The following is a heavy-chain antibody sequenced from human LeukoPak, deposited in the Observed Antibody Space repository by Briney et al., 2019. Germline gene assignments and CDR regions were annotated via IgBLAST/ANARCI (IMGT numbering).Heavy chain of an antibody. Sequence: PGGSLRLSCAASGFTFGSYAMHWVRQAPGKGLEWVAVISYDGSNKYYADSVKGRFTISRDNSKNTLYLQMNSLRAEDTAVYYCARDQGYGGYGRWDLGAFDIWGQGTMVTVSS. CDR3: ARDQGYGGYGRWDLGAFDI. CDR2: ISYDGSNK. D-gene: IGHD5-12*01. CDR1: GFTFGSYA. J-gene: IGHJ3*02. V-gene: IGHV3-30-3*01.